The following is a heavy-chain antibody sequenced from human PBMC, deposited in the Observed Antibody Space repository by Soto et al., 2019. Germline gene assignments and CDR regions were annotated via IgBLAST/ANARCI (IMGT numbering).Heavy chain of an antibody. Sequence: ASETLSLTCTVSGGSISSYYWSWIRQPPGKGLEWIGYIYYSGSTNYNPSLKSRVTISVDTSKNQFSLRLSPVTAADTAVYYCARVGAVAEYYYYYGMDVWGQGTTVTVSS. CDR2: IYYSGST. CDR3: ARVGAVAEYYYYYGMDV. V-gene: IGHV4-59*01. CDR1: GGSISSYY. D-gene: IGHD6-19*01. J-gene: IGHJ6*02.